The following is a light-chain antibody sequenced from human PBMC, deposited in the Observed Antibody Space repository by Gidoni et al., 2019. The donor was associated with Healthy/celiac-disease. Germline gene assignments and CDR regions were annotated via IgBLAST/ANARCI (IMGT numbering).Light chain of an antibody. CDR1: QIISRN. CDR2: GAS. V-gene: IGKV3-15*01. Sequence: IVMTQSPATLSVSPGERATLSCRASQIISRNLAWYQQKPGQAPRLLIYGASTRATGIPARFSGSGSGTEFTLTISSLQSEDFAVYYCQQYNNWPPWAFGQGTKVEIK. CDR3: QQYNNWPPWA. J-gene: IGKJ1*01.